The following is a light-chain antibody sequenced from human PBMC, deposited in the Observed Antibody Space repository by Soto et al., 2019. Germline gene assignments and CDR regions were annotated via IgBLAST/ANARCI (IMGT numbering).Light chain of an antibody. CDR2: GAS. Sequence: EIVLTQSPGTLSLSPGERATLSCRASQSVSSNYLAWYQQKPGQTPRLLIYGASSRATGIPDRFSGSGSGTEFTLTISRLEPEDFAVYYCQQYGGSPRVTFGGGAKVEIK. J-gene: IGKJ4*01. CDR1: QSVSSNY. CDR3: QQYGGSPRVT. V-gene: IGKV3-20*01.